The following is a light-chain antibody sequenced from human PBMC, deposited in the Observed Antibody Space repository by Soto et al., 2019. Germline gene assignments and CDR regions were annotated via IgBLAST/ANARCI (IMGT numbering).Light chain of an antibody. CDR1: QSVSSY. J-gene: IGKJ1*01. Sequence: EIVFTHSPSTLSLSPVERATLSCMASQSVSSYLAWYQQKPGQAPRLLIYDASNRATGIPARFSGSGSGTDFTLTISSLEPEDFAVYYCQQSSNWPRGTFGQGTKVDIK. CDR2: DAS. CDR3: QQSSNWPRGT. V-gene: IGKV3-11*01.